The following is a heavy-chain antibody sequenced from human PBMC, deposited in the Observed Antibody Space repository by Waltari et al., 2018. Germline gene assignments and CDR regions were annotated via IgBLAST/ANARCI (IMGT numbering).Heavy chain of an antibody. V-gene: IGHV5-51*01. Sequence: EVQLVQSGAEVKQPGESLKISCKGSGYSFTNYWIGWVRQMPGKGLEWMGIIEPGDSATRYSPSFQGQVTISVDKSIRTAYLQWSSLKASDIAMYFCARLTVTTAPDSWGQGTLVTVSS. D-gene: IGHD4-17*01. CDR2: IEPGDSAT. J-gene: IGHJ4*02. CDR1: GYSFTNYW. CDR3: ARLTVTTAPDS.